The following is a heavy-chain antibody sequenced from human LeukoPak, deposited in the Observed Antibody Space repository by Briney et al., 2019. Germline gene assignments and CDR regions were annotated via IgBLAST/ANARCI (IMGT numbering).Heavy chain of an antibody. V-gene: IGHV1-2*02. D-gene: IGHD2-2*01. CDR2: INPNSGVT. Sequence: ASVKVSCKTSGYIFSGYYMHWVRQAPGQGLEWMAWINPNSGVTDYAQKFQGRVSMTRDTSISTTYMELSRLRSDDTAVYYCAREVVPAAMIDYWGQGTLVTVSS. CDR1: GYIFSGYY. CDR3: AREVVPAAMIDY. J-gene: IGHJ4*02.